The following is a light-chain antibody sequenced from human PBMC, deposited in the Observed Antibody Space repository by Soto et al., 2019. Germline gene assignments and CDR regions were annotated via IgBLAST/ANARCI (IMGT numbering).Light chain of an antibody. CDR2: SNI. V-gene: IGLV1-40*01. J-gene: IGLJ3*02. Sequence: QSVLTQPPSMSGAPGQRVTIPCTGTSSDIGAGYDVPWYQQFPGTAPKLLIYSNINRPSGVPDRFSGSKSGTSASLAITGLQAEDEADDYCQSYDSSLGGSKGVFGGGTKLTVL. CDR1: SSDIGAGYD. CDR3: QSYDSSLGGSKGV.